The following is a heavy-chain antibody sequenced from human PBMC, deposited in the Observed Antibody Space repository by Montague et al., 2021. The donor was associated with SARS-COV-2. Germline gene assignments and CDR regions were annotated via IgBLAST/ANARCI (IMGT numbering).Heavy chain of an antibody. CDR2: ISHRENT. CDR1: GRSIISTSSY. V-gene: IGHV4-39*07. D-gene: IGHD3-10*01. CDR3: VRVSWYYYGSGAFDY. J-gene: IGHJ4*02. Sequence: ETLSLTYTVSGRSIISTSSYWGWIRQPPGGGLEWIGSISHRENTSYNPSLKSPVTISVDTSKNQFSLKMISVTAADTGIYYCVRVSWYYYGSGAFDYWGQGTLVTVSA.